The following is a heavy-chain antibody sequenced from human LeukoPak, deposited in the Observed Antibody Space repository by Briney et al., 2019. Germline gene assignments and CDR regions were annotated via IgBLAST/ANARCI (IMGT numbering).Heavy chain of an antibody. CDR1: GGSISSYY. CDR3: ATEYRTIQDDAFDI. CDR2: IYTSGST. J-gene: IGHJ3*02. Sequence: SETPSLTCTVSGGSISSYYWSWIRQPAGKGLEWIGRIYTSGSTNYNPSLKSRVAMSVDTSKNQFSLKLSSVTAADTAVYYCATEYRTIQDDAFDIWGQGTMVTVSS. D-gene: IGHD6-6*01. V-gene: IGHV4-4*07.